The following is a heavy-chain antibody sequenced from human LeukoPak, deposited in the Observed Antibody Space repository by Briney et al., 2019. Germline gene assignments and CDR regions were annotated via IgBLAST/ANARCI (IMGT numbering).Heavy chain of an antibody. CDR3: TRVLYSSGWYGDHY. Sequence: GGSLRLSCAASGFTFSSYAMNWVRQAPGKGLEWVSYISSSGSTIYYADSVKGRFTISRDNAKNSLYLQMNSLRAEDTAVYYCTRVLYSSGWYGDHYWGQGTLVTVSS. J-gene: IGHJ4*02. D-gene: IGHD6-19*01. CDR2: ISSSGSTI. CDR1: GFTFSSYA. V-gene: IGHV3-48*01.